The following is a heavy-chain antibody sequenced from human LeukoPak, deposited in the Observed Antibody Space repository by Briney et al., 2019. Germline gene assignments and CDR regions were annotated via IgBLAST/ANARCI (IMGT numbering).Heavy chain of an antibody. Sequence: PGGSLRLSCAASGFTFSSYGMSWVRQAPGKGLVWVSRINSDGRDTTYVDSVKGRFTISRDNAKNTVYLQMNSLRAEDTAVYYCAKDSKIVGATFRSYHYMDVWGKGTAVTVSS. CDR3: AKDSKIVGATFRSYHYMDV. CDR1: GFTFSSYG. V-gene: IGHV3-74*03. CDR2: INSDGRDT. J-gene: IGHJ6*03. D-gene: IGHD1-26*01.